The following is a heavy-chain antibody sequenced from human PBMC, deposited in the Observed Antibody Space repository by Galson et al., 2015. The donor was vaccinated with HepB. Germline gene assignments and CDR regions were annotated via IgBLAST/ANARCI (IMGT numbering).Heavy chain of an antibody. D-gene: IGHD3-10*01. Sequence: SLRLSCAAFGFTFSSYWMSWVRQAPGKGLEWVANIKQDGSEKYYVDSVKGRFTISRDNAKNSLYLQMNSLRAEDTAVYYCARGGVLLWFGELLYGTPHRPGWFDPWGQGTLVTVSS. CDR1: GFTFSSYW. CDR3: ARGGVLLWFGELLYGTPHRPGWFDP. J-gene: IGHJ5*02. V-gene: IGHV3-7*01. CDR2: IKQDGSEK.